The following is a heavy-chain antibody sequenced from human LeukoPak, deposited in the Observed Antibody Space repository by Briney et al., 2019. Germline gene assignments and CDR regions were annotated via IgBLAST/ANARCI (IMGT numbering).Heavy chain of an antibody. J-gene: IGHJ4*02. D-gene: IGHD1-26*01. V-gene: IGHV1-69*13. CDR3: AREGGSYYGIDY. CDR2: IIPIFGTA. CDR1: GGTFSSYA. Sequence: GASVKVSCKASGGTFSSYAISWVRQAPGQGLEWMGGIIPIFGTANYAQKFQGRVTITADESTSTAYMELSSLRSEDTAVYYCAREGGSYYGIDYWGQGTLVTVSS.